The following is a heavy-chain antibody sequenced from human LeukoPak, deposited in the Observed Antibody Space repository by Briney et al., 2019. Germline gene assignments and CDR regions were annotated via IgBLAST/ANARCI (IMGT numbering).Heavy chain of an antibody. D-gene: IGHD3-10*01. CDR3: AKDTGRNYYYYYMDV. Sequence: GGSLRLSCAASGFTFSSYGMHWVRQAPGKGLEWVAFIRYDGSNKYYADSVKGRFTISRDNSKNTLYLQMNSLRAEDTAVYYCAKDTGRNYYYYYMDVWGKGTTVTVSS. J-gene: IGHJ6*03. CDR1: GFTFSSYG. CDR2: IRYDGSNK. V-gene: IGHV3-30*02.